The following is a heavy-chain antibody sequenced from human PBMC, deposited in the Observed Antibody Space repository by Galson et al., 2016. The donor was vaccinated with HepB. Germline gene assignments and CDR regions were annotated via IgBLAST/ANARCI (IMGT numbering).Heavy chain of an antibody. J-gene: IGHJ6*03. Sequence: SLRLSCAASGFTFRNNAMHWVRQAPGKGLEWVAYIAYDGSFKYYTDSVKGRFTISRDNSNNTVSLEMNSLRTEDTAVYYCAKDQLGRDNYYMDVWGKGTTITVSS. CDR1: GFTFRNNA. V-gene: IGHV3-30*10. CDR2: IAYDGSFK. D-gene: IGHD7-27*01. CDR3: AKDQLGRDNYYMDV.